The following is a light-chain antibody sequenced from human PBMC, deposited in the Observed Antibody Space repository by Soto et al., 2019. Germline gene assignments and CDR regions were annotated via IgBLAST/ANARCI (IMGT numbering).Light chain of an antibody. CDR1: RSDVGAYRH. CDR3: SAYTTSRSYI. Sequence: QSVLTQPASVSGSPGQAITISCTATRSDVGAYRHVSWHQQYPGKAPKLMIYDVSARPSGVSYRFSGCKSGNTASLTISGLQAEDEADYYCSAYTTSRSYIFGSGTKVTVL. CDR2: DVS. J-gene: IGLJ1*01. V-gene: IGLV2-14*01.